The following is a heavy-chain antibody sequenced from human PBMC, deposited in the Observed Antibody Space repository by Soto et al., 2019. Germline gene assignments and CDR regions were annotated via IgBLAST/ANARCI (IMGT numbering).Heavy chain of an antibody. D-gene: IGHD3-3*01. CDR1: GFTFSSYG. J-gene: IGHJ6*03. CDR2: IWYDGSNK. V-gene: IGHV3-33*01. Sequence: GGSLRLSCAASGFTFSSYGMHWVRQAPGKGLEWVAVIWYDGSNKYYADSVKGRFTISRDNSKNTLYLQMNSLRAEDTAVYYCARSRYDFWSGDTPNYYYYYMDVWGKGTTVTVSS. CDR3: ARSRYDFWSGDTPNYYYYYMDV.